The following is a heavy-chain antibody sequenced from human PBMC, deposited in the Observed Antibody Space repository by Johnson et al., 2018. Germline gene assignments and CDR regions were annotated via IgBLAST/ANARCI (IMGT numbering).Heavy chain of an antibody. CDR1: GFTFSTYD. CDR2: ITPADDS. J-gene: IGHJ2*01. V-gene: IGHV3-13*01. Sequence: EVQLVETGGGLVQPGGSXRLSCAASGFTFSTYDMHWVRQAPGKGLEWVSSITPADDSYYSGSVKGRFTLSRENAQNSLDLQMNSLRDGDTGVYYCARAGHRDRSGYFYWFFDLWGRGTLVTVAS. D-gene: IGHD3-22*01. CDR3: ARAGHRDRSGYFYWFFDL.